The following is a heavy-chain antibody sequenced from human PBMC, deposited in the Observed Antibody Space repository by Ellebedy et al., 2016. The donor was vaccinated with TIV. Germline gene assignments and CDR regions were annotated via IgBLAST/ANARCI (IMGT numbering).Heavy chain of an antibody. J-gene: IGHJ6*02. CDR2: IWYDGSNK. CDR1: GFTFSSYG. V-gene: IGHV3-33*08. D-gene: IGHD6-19*01. CDR3: ARDFERPADSSGWWTYYYYGMDV. Sequence: GESLKISXAASGFTFSSYGMHWVRQAPGKGLEWVAVIWYDGSNKYYADSVKGRFTISRDNSKNTLYLQMNSLRAEDTAVYYCARDFERPADSSGWWTYYYYGMDVWGQGTTVTVSS.